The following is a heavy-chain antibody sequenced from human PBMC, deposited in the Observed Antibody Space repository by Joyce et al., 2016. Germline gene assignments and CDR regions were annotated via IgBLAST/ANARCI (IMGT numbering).Heavy chain of an antibody. D-gene: IGHD2-15*01. CDR2: ISWSGDIR. V-gene: IGHV3-9*01. Sequence: EVVLVESGGGLVHPGGSLRLSCEASNFTFDDHAMHWVRQVPGKGLEGVSGISWSGDIRQYSDSVKGRFTGTRDNAKNVLYLQMDNLRLEDTAFYFCTRSQALGGRGGWFDPWGQGTLVAVSS. J-gene: IGHJ5*02. CDR1: NFTFDDHA. CDR3: TRSQALGGRGGWFDP.